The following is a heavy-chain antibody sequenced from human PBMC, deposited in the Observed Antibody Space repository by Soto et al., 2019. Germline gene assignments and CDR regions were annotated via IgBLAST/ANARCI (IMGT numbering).Heavy chain of an antibody. V-gene: IGHV3-23*01. CDR1: GFTFSSYA. CDR3: AKDPSESDWNYGRSWFDP. Sequence: GGSLRLSCAASGFTFSSYAMSWVRQAPGKGLEWVSAISGSGGSTYYADSVKGRFTISRDNSKNTLYLQMNSLRAEDTAVYYCAKDPSESDWNYGRSWFDPWGQGTLVTVSS. J-gene: IGHJ5*02. D-gene: IGHD1-7*01. CDR2: ISGSGGST.